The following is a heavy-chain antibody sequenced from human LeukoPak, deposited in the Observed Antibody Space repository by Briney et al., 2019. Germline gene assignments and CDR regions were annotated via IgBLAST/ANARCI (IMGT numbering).Heavy chain of an antibody. J-gene: IGHJ4*02. V-gene: IGHV4-4*09. D-gene: IGHD2-21*01. CDR2: INTKGET. CDR1: GAFMSAYQ. Sequence: SETLSLTCTVSGAFMSAYQWRWVRQSPEKRLEWIGCINTKGETSYNPSLKSRVTTSVDTSKSQFSLRLTSVTAADTAVYYCATSNDAKIAPFDHWGQGAPVTVSS. CDR3: ATSNDAKIAPFDH.